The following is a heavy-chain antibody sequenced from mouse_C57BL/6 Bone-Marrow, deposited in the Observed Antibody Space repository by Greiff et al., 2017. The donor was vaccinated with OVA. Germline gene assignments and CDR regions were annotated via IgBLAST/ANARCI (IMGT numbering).Heavy chain of an antibody. D-gene: IGHD2-3*01. J-gene: IGHJ1*03. V-gene: IGHV1-64*01. CDR3: AGVKGYDSYYYWYFDV. CDR1: GYTFTSYW. CDR2: IHPNSGST. Sequence: VQLQQPGAELVKPGASVKLSCKASGYTFTSYWMHWVKQRPGQGLEWIGMIHPNSGSTNYNEKFKSKATLTVDKSSSTAYMQLSSLTSEDSAVYDCAGVKGYDSYYYWYFDVWGTGTTVTVSS.